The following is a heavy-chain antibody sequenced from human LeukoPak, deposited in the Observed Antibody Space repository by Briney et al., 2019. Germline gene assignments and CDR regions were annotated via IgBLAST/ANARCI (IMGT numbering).Heavy chain of an antibody. D-gene: IGHD3-10*01. Sequence: GGSLRLSCAASGFTFSSYGMSWVRQAPGKGLEWVANIKQDGSEKYYVDSVKGRFTISRDNAKNSLYLQMNSLRAEDTAVYYCARDKPNGCGSGSYIFDYWGQGTLVTVSS. J-gene: IGHJ4*02. CDR2: IKQDGSEK. CDR1: GFTFSSYG. V-gene: IGHV3-7*03. CDR3: ARDKPNGCGSGSYIFDY.